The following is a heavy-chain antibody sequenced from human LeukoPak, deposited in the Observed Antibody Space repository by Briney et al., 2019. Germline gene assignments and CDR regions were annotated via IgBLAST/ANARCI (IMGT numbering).Heavy chain of an antibody. CDR1: GGSITTNNFY. V-gene: IGHV4-39*01. CDR2: VYHYGSP. CDR3: ATQSGLYQPFAH. Sequence: SETLSLTCTVSGGSITTNNFYWGWIRQPPGKGLEWIGSVYHYGSPYDNPSVKSRVSISVDTSRNQFSLRLSSVSAADTAVYYCATQSGLYQPFAHWGQGALVIVSS. D-gene: IGHD2-15*01. J-gene: IGHJ5*02.